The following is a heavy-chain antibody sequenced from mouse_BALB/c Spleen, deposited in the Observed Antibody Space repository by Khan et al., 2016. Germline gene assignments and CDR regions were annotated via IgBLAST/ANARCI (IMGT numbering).Heavy chain of an antibody. J-gene: IGHJ1*01. CDR1: GYTFTSYW. Sequence: QVQLQQSGAELAKPGASVKMSCKASGYTFTSYWMHWVKQRPGQGLEWIGYINPSTGYTAYNQKFKDKATLTADTSSSTAYMQLSRLKSEGAAVYYRAREGDGSSPHWYLDVWGAGTTVTVSS. CDR2: INPSTGYT. CDR3: AREGDGSSPHWYLDV. D-gene: IGHD1-1*01. V-gene: IGHV1-7*01.